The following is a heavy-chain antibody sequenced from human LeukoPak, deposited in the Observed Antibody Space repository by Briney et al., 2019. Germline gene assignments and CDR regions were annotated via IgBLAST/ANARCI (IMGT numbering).Heavy chain of an antibody. D-gene: IGHD5-12*01. Sequence: SETLSLTCAVYGGSFSGYYWSWIRQPPGKGLEWIGEINHSGSTNYNPSLKSRVTISVDTSKNQFSLKLSSVTAADTAVYYCARDGYSGYDYWGQGTLVTVSS. CDR2: INHSGST. CDR3: ARDGYSGYDY. CDR1: GGSFSGYY. V-gene: IGHV4-34*01. J-gene: IGHJ4*02.